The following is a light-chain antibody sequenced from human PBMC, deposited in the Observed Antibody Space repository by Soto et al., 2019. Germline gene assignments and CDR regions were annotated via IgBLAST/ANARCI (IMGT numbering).Light chain of an antibody. V-gene: IGKV1-5*01. Sequence: DIQMTQSPSTLSASVGDTVTITCRASQSVSTWLAWYQQTPGKAPKLLIYDASTLESGAPARFSGSGSGTEITLTIRSLQHEDFETYHCQEYKTWTFGQGTKVDIK. J-gene: IGKJ1*01. CDR3: QEYKTWT. CDR1: QSVSTW. CDR2: DAS.